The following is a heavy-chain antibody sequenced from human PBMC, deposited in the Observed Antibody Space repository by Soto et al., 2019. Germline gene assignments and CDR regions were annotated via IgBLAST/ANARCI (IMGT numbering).Heavy chain of an antibody. V-gene: IGHV1-18*01. CDR1: GYTFTSYG. J-gene: IGHJ5*02. Sequence: ASVKVSCKASGYTFTSYGISWVRQAPGQGLEWMGWISAYNGNTNYAQKLQGRVAMTTDTSTSTAYMELRSLRSDDTAVYYCARASKGRLLEWLPPATGGWWFDPWGQGTLVTVSS. D-gene: IGHD3-3*01. CDR3: ARASKGRLLEWLPPATGGWWFDP. CDR2: ISAYNGNT.